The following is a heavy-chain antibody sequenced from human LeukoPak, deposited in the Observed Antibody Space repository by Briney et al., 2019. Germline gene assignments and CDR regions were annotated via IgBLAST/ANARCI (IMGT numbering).Heavy chain of an antibody. CDR3: VRERLGNCSGGNCHGADY. CDR1: GGTFSSYA. V-gene: IGHV1-69*13. D-gene: IGHD2-15*01. CDR2: IIPIFGTA. J-gene: IGHJ4*02. Sequence: GASVKVSCKASGGTFSSYAISWVRQAPGQGLEWMGGIIPIFGTANYAQKFQGRVTITADESTSTAYMELRNLRSDDTAVYYCVRERLGNCSGGNCHGADYWGQGALVTVSS.